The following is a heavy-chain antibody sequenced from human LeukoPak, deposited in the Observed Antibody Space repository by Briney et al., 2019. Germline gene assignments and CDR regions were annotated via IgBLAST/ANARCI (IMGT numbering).Heavy chain of an antibody. J-gene: IGHJ4*02. D-gene: IGHD6-6*01. CDR1: GYTFTGYY. CDR2: INPNSGGT. CDR3: ARRSSHTPCFDY. Sequence: ASVTVSCKASGYTFTGYYMHWVRQAPGQGLEWMGWINPNSGGTNYAQKFQGRVTMTRDTSISTAYMELSRLRSDDTAVYYCARRSSHTPCFDYWGQGTLVTVSS. V-gene: IGHV1-2*02.